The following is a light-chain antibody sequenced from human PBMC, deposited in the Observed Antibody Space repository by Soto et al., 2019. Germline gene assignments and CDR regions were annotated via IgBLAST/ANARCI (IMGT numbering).Light chain of an antibody. CDR2: GNS. CDR1: SSNIGAGYD. CDR3: QSYDSSVSGSLYV. J-gene: IGLJ1*01. V-gene: IGLV1-40*01. Sequence: QSVLTQPPSVSGAPGQRVTISCTGSSSNIGAGYDVHWYQQLPGTAPKLLIYGNSNRPSGVPDRFSGSKSGTSASLAITGLQAEDEADYYCQSYDSSVSGSLYVFGTGTKVTVL.